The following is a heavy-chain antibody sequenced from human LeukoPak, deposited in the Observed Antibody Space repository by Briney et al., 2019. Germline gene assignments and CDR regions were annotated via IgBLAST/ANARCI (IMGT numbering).Heavy chain of an antibody. J-gene: IGHJ4*02. CDR1: GGPFSDYY. CDR2: IWYDGSNK. Sequence: LSITCAVYGGPFSDYYWAWIRQSPGKGLEWVAVIWYDGSNKYCADSVKGRFTISRDNSKNTLYLQMNSLRAEDTAVYYCARDGAPSWGGSGWTGFDYWGQGTLVTVSS. V-gene: IGHV3-33*08. D-gene: IGHD6-19*01. CDR3: ARDGAPSWGGSGWTGFDY.